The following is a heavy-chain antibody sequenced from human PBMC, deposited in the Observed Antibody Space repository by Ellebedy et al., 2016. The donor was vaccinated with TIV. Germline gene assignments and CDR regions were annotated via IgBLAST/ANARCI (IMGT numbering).Heavy chain of an antibody. J-gene: IGHJ3*01. CDR2: VYESGTT. Sequence: MPSETLSLTCAVSGGSISTDNWWSWVRQPPGKGLEWIGEVYESGTTHYNPSLKSRVTISVDNSKNQFSLNLNSVTAADTAVYYCARESYYDILTGYGDHAFDFWGQGTLVTVSS. CDR1: GGSISTDNW. D-gene: IGHD3-9*01. V-gene: IGHV4-4*02. CDR3: ARESYYDILTGYGDHAFDF.